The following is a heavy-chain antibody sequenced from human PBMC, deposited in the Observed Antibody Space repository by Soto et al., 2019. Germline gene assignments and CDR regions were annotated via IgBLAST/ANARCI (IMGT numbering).Heavy chain of an antibody. CDR1: GFSFSDYF. D-gene: IGHD1-1*01. CDR3: ARDNMEPYGTRSASSCLQR. J-gene: IGHJ1*01. CDR2: INPSGDSR. V-gene: IGHV1-46*01. Sequence: ASVKVSCKASGFSFSDYFMHWVRQAPGQGLEWMGIINPSGDSRNYAQKFQGRVTITRDTSTSTVYMDLSSLRYEDTAVYYCARDNMEPYGTRSASSCLQRWRQGPPVTFSS.